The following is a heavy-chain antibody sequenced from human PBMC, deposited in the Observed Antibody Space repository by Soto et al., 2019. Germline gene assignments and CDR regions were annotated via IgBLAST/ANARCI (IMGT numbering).Heavy chain of an antibody. CDR1: GDSVSSNSAT. V-gene: IGHV6-1*01. J-gene: IGHJ4*02. Sequence: PSQTLSLTCAISGDSVSSNSATWNWIRQSPSRGLEWLGRTYYRSLRSRVTISADTSMNQFSLALTSVTAADTAMYYCARGPTTEKVDSWGQGILVTVSS. CDR3: ARGPTTEKVDS. CDR2: TYYRS.